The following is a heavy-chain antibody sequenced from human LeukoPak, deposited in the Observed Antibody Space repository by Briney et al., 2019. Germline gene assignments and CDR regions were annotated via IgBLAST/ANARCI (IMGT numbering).Heavy chain of an antibody. Sequence: PGGSLRLSCAASGFVFSDHYMHWVRQPPGKGLEWVGRTRNRANSYTAEYAASVKGRFTISRDDSKNSLYLQMNSLKTEDTAVYYCARVKVEWELLLIAFDIWGQGTMVTVSS. J-gene: IGHJ3*02. CDR1: GFVFSDHY. D-gene: IGHD1-26*01. CDR3: ARVKVEWELLLIAFDI. CDR2: TRNRANSYTA. V-gene: IGHV3-72*01.